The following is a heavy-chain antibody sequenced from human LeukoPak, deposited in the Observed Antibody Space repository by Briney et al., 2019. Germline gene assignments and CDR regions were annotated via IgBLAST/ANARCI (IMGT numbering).Heavy chain of an antibody. J-gene: IGHJ4*02. CDR1: GGSISSYY. CDR3: ARAEGGCSSTSCSYYFDY. V-gene: IGHV4-4*07. CDR2: IYTSGST. Sequence: SETLSLTCTVSGGSISSYYWSWIRQPAGKGLEWIGRIYTSGSTNYNPSLKSRVTMSVDTSKNQFSLKLSSVTAADTAVYYCARAEGGCSSTSCSYYFDYWGQGTLVTVSS. D-gene: IGHD2-2*01.